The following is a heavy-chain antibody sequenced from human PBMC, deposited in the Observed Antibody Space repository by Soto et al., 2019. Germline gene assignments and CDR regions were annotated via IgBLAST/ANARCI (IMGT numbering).Heavy chain of an antibody. CDR2: IIPIFGTA. CDR3: ARHVVDPRYFDY. D-gene: IGHD2-15*01. V-gene: IGHV1-69*06. CDR1: GGTFSSYA. Sequence: RASVKVSCKASGGTFSSYAISWVRQAPGQGLEWMGGIIPIFGTANYAQKFQGRVTITADKSTSTAYMELSSLRSEDTAVYYCARHVVDPRYFDYWGQATLVTVAS. J-gene: IGHJ4*02.